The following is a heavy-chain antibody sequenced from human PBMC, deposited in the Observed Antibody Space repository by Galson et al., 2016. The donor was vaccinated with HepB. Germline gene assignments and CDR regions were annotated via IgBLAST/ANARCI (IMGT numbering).Heavy chain of an antibody. J-gene: IGHJ4*02. CDR3: AKGTTITDY. CDR1: GFTFGSYA. D-gene: IGHD1-1*01. Sequence: SLRLSCAASGFTFGSYAMNWVRLPPGKGLEWVSLISDSGGATYYADSVKARFTISRDNSKNTVFLQMSSLRAEDTAVYYCAKGTTITDYWGQGTLVTVSS. V-gene: IGHV3-23*01. CDR2: ISDSGGAT.